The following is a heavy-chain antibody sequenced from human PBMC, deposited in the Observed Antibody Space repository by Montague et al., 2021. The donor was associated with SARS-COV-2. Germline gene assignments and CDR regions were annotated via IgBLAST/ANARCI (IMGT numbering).Heavy chain of an antibody. CDR1: GDSVSTNNTT. Sequence: CAISGDSVSTNNTTRNWVRQSPSGDLEWLGRTYFRSKWYNDYAVSVKSRITINPDTSKNQFSLQLKSVTPKDTAIYFCGRVFAPAGTFDFWGQGTLVTVSS. CDR3: GRVFAPAGTFDF. CDR2: TYFRSKWYN. V-gene: IGHV6-1*01. D-gene: IGHD6-13*01. J-gene: IGHJ4*02.